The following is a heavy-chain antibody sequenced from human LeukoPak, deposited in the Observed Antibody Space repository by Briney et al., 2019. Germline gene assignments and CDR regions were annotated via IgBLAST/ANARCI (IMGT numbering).Heavy chain of an antibody. CDR1: GGTFSSYA. CDR2: ISAYNGNT. J-gene: IGHJ4*02. V-gene: IGHV1-18*01. CDR3: ARVTTHDSRGAVR. D-gene: IGHD1-1*01. Sequence: GASVTVSCKASGGTFSSYAISWVRQAPGQGLEWMGWISAYNGNTNYAQKLQGRVTMTTDTSTSTAYMELRSLRSDDTAVYYCARVTTHDSRGAVRWGQGTLVTVSS.